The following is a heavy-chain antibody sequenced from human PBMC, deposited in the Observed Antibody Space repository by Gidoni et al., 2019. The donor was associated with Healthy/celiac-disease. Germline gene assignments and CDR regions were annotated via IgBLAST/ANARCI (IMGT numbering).Heavy chain of an antibody. CDR2: IYYSGST. D-gene: IGHD2-15*01. CDR3: ARQGYGVADY. V-gene: IGHV4-59*08. Sequence: QVQLQASGPGLVKPSETLSLTCTVSGGSISSYYWSWIRQPPGKGLEWIGYIYYSGSTNYNPSLKSRVTISVDTSKNQFSLKLSSVTAADTAVYYCARQGYGVADYWGQGTLVTVSS. CDR1: GGSISSYY. J-gene: IGHJ4*02.